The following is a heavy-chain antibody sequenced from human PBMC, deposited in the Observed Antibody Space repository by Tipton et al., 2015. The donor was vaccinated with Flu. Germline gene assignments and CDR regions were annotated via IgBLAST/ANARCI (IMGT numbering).Heavy chain of an antibody. D-gene: IGHD6-19*01. Sequence: TLSLTCAVSGGSISSYFWTWIRQPPGKGLEWIGFIHHSGTTNYNPSLKSRVTISVDTSKNQFSLKLSSVTAADTAVYYCARGSGSGLEYYYYGMDVWGQGTTVTVSS. CDR2: IHHSGTT. CDR3: ARGSGSGLEYYYYGMDV. V-gene: IGHV4-59*01. J-gene: IGHJ6*02. CDR1: GGSISSYF.